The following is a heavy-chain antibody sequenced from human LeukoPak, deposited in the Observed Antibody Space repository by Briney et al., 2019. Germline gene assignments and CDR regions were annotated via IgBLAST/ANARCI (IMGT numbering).Heavy chain of an antibody. J-gene: IGHJ4*02. V-gene: IGHV5-51*01. CDR2: IYPGDSDT. CDR3: ARMGGGNSFAY. Sequence: GEPLKISCKCSGYSFSTSWIGWVRQMPGKGLEWMGIIYPGDSDTRYSPSFPGQVTISADKSISTAYLQWSSLKASDTAMYYCARMGGGNSFAYWGQGSLVTFSS. CDR1: GYSFSTSW. D-gene: IGHD4-23*01.